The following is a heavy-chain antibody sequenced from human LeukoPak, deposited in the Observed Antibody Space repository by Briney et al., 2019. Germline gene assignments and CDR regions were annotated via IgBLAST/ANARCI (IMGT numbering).Heavy chain of an antibody. V-gene: IGHV3-21*01. CDR1: GFTFSSYA. CDR2: IGSSSSYI. CDR3: ARGTGQLLSWFDP. Sequence: GGSLRLSCAASGFTFSSYAMNWVRQAPGKGLEWVSSIGSSSSYIYYADSVKGRFTISRDNAKNSLYLQMNSLRAEDTAVYYCARGTGQLLSWFDPWGQGTLVTVSS. J-gene: IGHJ5*02. D-gene: IGHD2-2*01.